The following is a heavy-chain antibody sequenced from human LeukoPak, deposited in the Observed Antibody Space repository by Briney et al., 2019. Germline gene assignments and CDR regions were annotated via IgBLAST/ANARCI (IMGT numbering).Heavy chain of an antibody. CDR2: MSYDGSNK. Sequence: GRSLSLSCAASGFTFSSYGMHWVRQAPGKGLEWVAVMSYDGSNKYYADSVKGRFTISRDNSKNTLYLQMNSLRAEETAVYYCAKPSSGYYYHDAFDIWGQGTMVTVSS. CDR1: GFTFSSYG. J-gene: IGHJ3*02. V-gene: IGHV3-30*18. D-gene: IGHD3-22*01. CDR3: AKPSSGYYYHDAFDI.